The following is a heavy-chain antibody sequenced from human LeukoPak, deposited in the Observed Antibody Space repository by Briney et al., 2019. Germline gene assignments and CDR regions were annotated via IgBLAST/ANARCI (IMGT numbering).Heavy chain of an antibody. CDR2: IIPIFGTA. J-gene: IGHJ3*02. V-gene: IGHV1-69*01. Sequence: SVKVSCKASGGTFCSYAISWVRQAPGQGLKWMGGIIPIFGTANYAQKFQGRVTITADESTSTAYMELSSLRSEDTAVYYCARNLMVRGVIIIGAFDIWGQGTMVTVSS. CDR1: GGTFCSYA. D-gene: IGHD3-10*01. CDR3: ARNLMVRGVIIIGAFDI.